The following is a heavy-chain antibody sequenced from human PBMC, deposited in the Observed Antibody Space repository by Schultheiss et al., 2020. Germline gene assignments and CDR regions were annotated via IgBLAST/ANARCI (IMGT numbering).Heavy chain of an antibody. V-gene: IGHV1-69*05. Sequence: SVKVSCKASGGTFSSYAISWVRQAPGQGLEWMGGIIPIFGTANYAQKFQGRVTMTRNTSISTAYMELSSLRSEDTAMYYCARGEGYNWNDAQGYYYYGMDVWGQGTTVTVYS. D-gene: IGHD1-1*01. CDR1: GGTFSSYA. J-gene: IGHJ6*02. CDR3: ARGEGYNWNDAQGYYYYGMDV. CDR2: IIPIFGTA.